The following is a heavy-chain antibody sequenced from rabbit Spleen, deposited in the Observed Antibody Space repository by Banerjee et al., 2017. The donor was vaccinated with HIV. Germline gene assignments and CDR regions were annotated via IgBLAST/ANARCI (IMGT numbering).Heavy chain of an antibody. CDR1: GFTLSSYY. J-gene: IGHJ4*01. Sequence: QLEESGGDLVKPEGSLKLSCTASGFTLSSYYMNWVRQAPGKGLEWIGYIDPIFGITYFANWVNGRFTISSHNAQNTLFLQLNSLTAADTATYFCVREVAARFSLWGPGTLVTVS. CDR2: IDPIFGIT. V-gene: IGHV1S7*01. D-gene: IGHD4-1*01. CDR3: VREVAARFSL.